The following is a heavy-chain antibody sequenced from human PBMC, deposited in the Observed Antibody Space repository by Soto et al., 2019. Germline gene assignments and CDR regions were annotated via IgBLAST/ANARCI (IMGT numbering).Heavy chain of an antibody. Sequence: PSETLSLTCAVYGGSFSGYYWSWIRQPPGRGLEWIGEINHSGSTNYNPSLKSRVTISVDTSKNQFSLKLSSVTAADTAVYYCARVGGAGRAAYSQRSPQHTKEFDYWGQGTLVTVSS. CDR3: ARVGGAGRAAYSQRSPQHTKEFDY. D-gene: IGHD2-15*01. CDR1: GGSFSGYY. J-gene: IGHJ4*02. CDR2: INHSGST. V-gene: IGHV4-34*01.